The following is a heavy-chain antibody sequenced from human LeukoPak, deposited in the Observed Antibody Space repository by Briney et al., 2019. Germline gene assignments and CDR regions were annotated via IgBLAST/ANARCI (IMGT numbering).Heavy chain of an antibody. J-gene: IGHJ2*01. CDR3: ARGGAPGDGYNHGCWYFDL. CDR2: INHSGST. Sequence: SETLSLTCAVYGGSFSGYYWSWIRQPPGKGLEWIGEINHSGSTNYNPSLKSRVTISVDTSKNQFSLKLSSVTAADTAVYYCARGGAPGDGYNHGCWYFDLWGRGTLVTVSS. V-gene: IGHV4-34*01. CDR1: GGSFSGYY. D-gene: IGHD5-24*01.